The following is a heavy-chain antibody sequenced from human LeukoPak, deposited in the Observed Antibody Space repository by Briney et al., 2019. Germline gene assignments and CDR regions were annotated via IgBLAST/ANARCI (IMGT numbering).Heavy chain of an antibody. CDR1: GGSISSSSYY. Sequence: SETLSLTCTVSGGSISSSSYYWGWIRQPPGKGLEWIGEINHSGSTNYNPSLKSRVTILIDTSKNQLSLKLSSVTAADRAVYYCARSSSSWDLDYWGQGTLVTVSS. D-gene: IGHD6-13*01. V-gene: IGHV4-39*07. J-gene: IGHJ4*02. CDR2: INHSGST. CDR3: ARSSSSWDLDY.